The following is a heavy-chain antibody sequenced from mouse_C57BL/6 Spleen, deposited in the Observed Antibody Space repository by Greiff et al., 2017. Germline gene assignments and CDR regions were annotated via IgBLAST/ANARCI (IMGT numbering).Heavy chain of an antibody. V-gene: IGHV1-53*01. CDR1: GYTFTSYW. Sequence: QVHVKQPGTELVKPGASVKLSCKASGYTFTSYWMHWVKQRPGQGLEWIGNINPSNGGTNYNEKFKSKATLTVDKSSSTAYMQLSSLTSEDSAVYYCARGDDGYLYYYAMDYWGQGTSVTVSS. CDR2: INPSNGGT. D-gene: IGHD2-3*01. CDR3: ARGDDGYLYYYAMDY. J-gene: IGHJ4*01.